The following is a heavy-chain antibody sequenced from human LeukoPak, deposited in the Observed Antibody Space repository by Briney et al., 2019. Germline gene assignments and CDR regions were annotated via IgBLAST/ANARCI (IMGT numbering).Heavy chain of an antibody. CDR1: GFTFSDDY. J-gene: IGHJ4*02. Sequence: GGSLRLSCAASGFTFSDDYMTWIRQAPGKGLEWVAYISNSDGTTYYADFVRGRFTISRDNAKKSLYLQMNSLRVEDTAVYYCARGGSYSCLDYWGQGTLVTVSS. CDR2: ISNSDGTT. CDR3: ARGGSYSCLDY. V-gene: IGHV3-11*04. D-gene: IGHD3-10*01.